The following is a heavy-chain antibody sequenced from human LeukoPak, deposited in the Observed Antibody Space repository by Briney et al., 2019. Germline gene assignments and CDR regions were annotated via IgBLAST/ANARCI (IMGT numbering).Heavy chain of an antibody. Sequence: GGSLRLSCTASGFTFDDYAMHWVRQAPGKGLEWVSSTNWNSNAIGYADSVKGRFTISRDNAKNSLYLQMNSLRAEDTAVYYCAKVDYWGQGTLVTVSS. CDR3: AKVDY. CDR2: TNWNSNAI. J-gene: IGHJ4*02. CDR1: GFTFDDYA. V-gene: IGHV3-9*01.